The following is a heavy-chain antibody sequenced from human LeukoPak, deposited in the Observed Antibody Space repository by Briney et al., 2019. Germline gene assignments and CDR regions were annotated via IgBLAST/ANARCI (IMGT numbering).Heavy chain of an antibody. Sequence: GASVKVSCKASGYTFTSYGISWVRQAPGQGLEWMGWISAYNGDTNYAQILQGRVTMTTDTSTSTAYMELRSLRSDDTAVYYCARVFYGDHNWFDPWGQGTLVTVSS. J-gene: IGHJ5*02. D-gene: IGHD4-17*01. CDR2: ISAYNGDT. CDR1: GYTFTSYG. CDR3: ARVFYGDHNWFDP. V-gene: IGHV1-18*01.